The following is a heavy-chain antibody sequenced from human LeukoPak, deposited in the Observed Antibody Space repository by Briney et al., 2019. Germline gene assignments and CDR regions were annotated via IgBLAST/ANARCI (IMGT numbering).Heavy chain of an antibody. D-gene: IGHD1-26*01. CDR1: GYIFTSYY. CDR3: ARKLHSGSYSGPIDY. CDR2: INPSGGGT. V-gene: IGHV1-46*01. Sequence: ASVKVSCKASGYIFTSYYIHWVRQAPGQGLEWMGIINPSGGGTNYAQKFQGRVTMTRDTSTSTVYMELNSLRSEDTAVYYCARKLHSGSYSGPIDYWGQGTLVTVSS. J-gene: IGHJ4*02.